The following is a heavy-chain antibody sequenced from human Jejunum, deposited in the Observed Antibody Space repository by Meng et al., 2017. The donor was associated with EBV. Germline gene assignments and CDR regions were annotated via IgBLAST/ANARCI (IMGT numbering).Heavy chain of an antibody. CDR2: TNEDGRIT. J-gene: IGHJ4*02. D-gene: IGHD6-25*01. V-gene: IGHV3-74*01. CDR1: GFTFSSYW. Sequence: EVQLVESGGALVQPGGSLRLSCAASGFTFSSYWMYWVRQAPGQGLVWVSRTNEDGRITNYADSVKGRFTISRDNTKNTLYLQMNSLRAEDTAVYFCSRDLAGSDDDWGQGTLVTVSS. CDR3: SRDLAGSDDD.